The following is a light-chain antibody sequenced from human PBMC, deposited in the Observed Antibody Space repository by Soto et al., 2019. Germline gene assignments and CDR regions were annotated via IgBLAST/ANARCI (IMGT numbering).Light chain of an antibody. CDR3: QQSYSTPPVT. V-gene: IGKV1-39*01. Sequence: DIQMTQSPSSLYASVGDRVTITCRTSQIISNYLNWYQQKPGKAPKLLIYAASSLQSGVPSRFSGSGSGTDFTLTISSLQPEDFATYYCQQSYSTPPVTFGQGTRLEIK. J-gene: IGKJ5*01. CDR2: AAS. CDR1: QIISNY.